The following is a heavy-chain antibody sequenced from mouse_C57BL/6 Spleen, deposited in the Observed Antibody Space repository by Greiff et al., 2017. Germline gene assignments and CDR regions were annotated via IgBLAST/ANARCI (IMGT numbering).Heavy chain of an antibody. Sequence: VQLQQSGPELVKPGASVKMSCKASGYTFTDYNMHWVKQSHGKSLEWIGYINPNNGGTSYNQKFKGKATLTVNKSSSTAYMELRSLTSEDSAVYYCARYGDSSGYGFADWGQRTLVTVSA. J-gene: IGHJ3*01. CDR1: GYTFTDYN. CDR3: ARYGDSSGYGFAD. CDR2: INPNNGGT. V-gene: IGHV1-22*01. D-gene: IGHD3-2*02.